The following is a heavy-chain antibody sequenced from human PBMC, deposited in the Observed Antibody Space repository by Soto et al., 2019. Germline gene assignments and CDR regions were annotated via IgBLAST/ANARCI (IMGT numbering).Heavy chain of an antibody. CDR2: ISAHTGSS. J-gene: IGHJ3*01. Sequence: QVQLVQSGAEVKKPGASVKVSCKASGYTFTSSGMSWVRQAPGQGLEWMGWISAHTGSSEYAQRFQGRVNMTTRRSTSTAYMELRSLISDDTAVYYCARAFFYQGSDSRGYSFDAFDFWGPWTLVTVSS. V-gene: IGHV1-18*01. CDR3: ARAFFYQGSDSRGYSFDAFDF. D-gene: IGHD3-22*01. CDR1: GYTFTSSG.